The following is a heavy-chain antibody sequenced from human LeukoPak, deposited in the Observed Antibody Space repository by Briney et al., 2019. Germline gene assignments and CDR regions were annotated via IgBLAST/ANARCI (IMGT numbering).Heavy chain of an antibody. CDR3: ARVSEHYYDSSGYILA. J-gene: IGHJ4*02. CDR1: GFTFSSYS. CDR2: ISSSSSYI. Sequence: GGSLRLSCAASGFTFSSYSMNWARQAPGKGLEWVSSISSSSSYIYYADSVKGRFTISRDNAKNSPYLQMNSLRAEDTAVYYCARVSEHYYDSSGYILAWGQGTLVTVSS. V-gene: IGHV3-21*01. D-gene: IGHD3-22*01.